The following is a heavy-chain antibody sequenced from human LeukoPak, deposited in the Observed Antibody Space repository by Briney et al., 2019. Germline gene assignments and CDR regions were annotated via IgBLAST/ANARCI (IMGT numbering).Heavy chain of an antibody. CDR3: ARDEDGGYRFAYYYYGMDV. V-gene: IGHV1-18*01. CDR1: GYTFTSYG. Sequence: GASVKVSCKASGYTFTSYGISWVRQAPGQGLEWMGWISAYNGNTNYAQKLQGRVTMTTDTSTSTAYMELRSLRSDDTAVYYCARDEDGGYRFAYYYYGMDVWGQGTTVTVS. CDR2: ISAYNGNT. D-gene: IGHD5-18*01. J-gene: IGHJ6*02.